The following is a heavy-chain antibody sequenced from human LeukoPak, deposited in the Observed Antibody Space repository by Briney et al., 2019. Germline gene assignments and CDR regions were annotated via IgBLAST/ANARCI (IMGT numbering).Heavy chain of an antibody. J-gene: IGHJ6*04. CDR1: GFTFSSYG. CDR3: ANTVTTYYYYGMDV. V-gene: IGHV3-30*18. Sequence: PGGSLRLSCAASGFTFSSYGMHWVRQAPGKGLEWVAVISYDGSNKYYADSVKGRFTISRDNSKNTLYLQMNSLRAEDTAVYYCANTVTTYYYYGMDVWGKGTTVTVSS. D-gene: IGHD4-17*01. CDR2: ISYDGSNK.